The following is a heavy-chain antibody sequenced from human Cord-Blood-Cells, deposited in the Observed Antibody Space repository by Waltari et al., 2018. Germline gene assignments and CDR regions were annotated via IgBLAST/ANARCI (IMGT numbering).Heavy chain of an antibody. J-gene: IGHJ3*02. V-gene: IGHV1-69*01. CDR3: AREEVRASSSSSFAFDI. CDR2: IIPIFGTA. Sequence: QVQLVQSGAEVKKPGSSVKVSCKASGGTFSSYAIRWVRQATGQGLEWMGGIIPIFGTANHAQKFQGRVTITADESTSTAYMELSSLRSEDTAVYYCAREEVRASSSSSFAFDIWGQGTMVTVSS. D-gene: IGHD6-6*01. CDR1: GGTFSSYA.